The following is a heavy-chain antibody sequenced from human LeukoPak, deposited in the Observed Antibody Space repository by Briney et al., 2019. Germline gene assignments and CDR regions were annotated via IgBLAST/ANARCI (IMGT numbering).Heavy chain of an antibody. V-gene: IGHV3-23*01. Sequence: GGSLRLSCAASGFTFSSYAMSWVRQAPGKGLGWLSAISGSGGSTYYADSVKGRFTISRGNSKNTLYLQMNSLRAEDTAVYYCAKDNNYYGSGSSSFDYWGQGTLVTVSS. CDR2: ISGSGGST. J-gene: IGHJ4*02. D-gene: IGHD3-10*01. CDR1: GFTFSSYA. CDR3: AKDNNYYGSGSSSFDY.